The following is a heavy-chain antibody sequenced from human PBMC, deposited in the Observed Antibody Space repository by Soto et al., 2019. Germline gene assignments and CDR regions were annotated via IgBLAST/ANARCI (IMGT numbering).Heavy chain of an antibody. V-gene: IGHV1-18*04. J-gene: IGHJ5*02. Sequence: ASVKVSCKASGYTFTSYGISWLRQAPGQGLEWMGWISAYNGNTNYAQKLQGRVTMTTDTSTSTAYMGLRSLRSDDTAVYYCARDKSAAALFDPWGQGTLVTVSS. D-gene: IGHD6-13*01. CDR3: ARDKSAAALFDP. CDR2: ISAYNGNT. CDR1: GYTFTSYG.